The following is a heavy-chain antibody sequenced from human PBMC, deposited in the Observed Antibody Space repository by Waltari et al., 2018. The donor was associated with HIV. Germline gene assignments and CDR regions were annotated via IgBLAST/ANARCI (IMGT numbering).Heavy chain of an antibody. V-gene: IGHV3-23*01. CDR3: AKLWFGDLGAGF. J-gene: IGHJ4*02. CDR2: ISGSGGTT. CDR1: GFTFTNYA. D-gene: IGHD3-10*01. Sequence: EVQLLESGGGLVQPGGSLRLSCAASGFTFTNYAMSWVRQAPGKGLGWVSGISGSGGTTHYADSVKGRFTISRDKSKSTLYLEMNSLRAEDTAIYYCAKLWFGDLGAGFWGRGTLVTVSS.